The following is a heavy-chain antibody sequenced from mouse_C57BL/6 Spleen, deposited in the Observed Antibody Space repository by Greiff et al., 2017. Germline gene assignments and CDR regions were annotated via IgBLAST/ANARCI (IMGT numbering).Heavy chain of an antibody. Sequence: VKLMESGPGLVAPSQSLSITCTVSGFSLTSYAISWVRQPPGKCLEWLGVIWTGGGTNYNSALKSRLSISKDNSKSQVFLKMNSLQTDDTARYYCARGDYYGSSYSKYYFDYWGQGTTLTVSS. V-gene: IGHV2-9-1*01. CDR1: GFSLTSYA. CDR3: ARGDYYGSSYSKYYFDY. D-gene: IGHD1-1*01. J-gene: IGHJ2*01. CDR2: IWTGGGT.